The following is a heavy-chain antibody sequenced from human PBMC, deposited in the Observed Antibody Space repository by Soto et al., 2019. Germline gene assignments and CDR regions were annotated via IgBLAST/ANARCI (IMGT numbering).Heavy chain of an antibody. CDR2: IGGSGGGT. CDR3: AKDQESGSIAARKGMGH. CDR1: GFACSSCG. J-gene: IGHJ4*02. Sequence: GGSLRLSYRGSGFACSSCGMRWVRQAPGKGLEWVSGIGGSGGGTSYADSVKGRFTISRDNSKNTLYLQMNSLRAEDTAVYYCAKDQESGSIAARKGMGHWGQGTLVTVSS. V-gene: IGHV3-23*01. D-gene: IGHD6-6*01.